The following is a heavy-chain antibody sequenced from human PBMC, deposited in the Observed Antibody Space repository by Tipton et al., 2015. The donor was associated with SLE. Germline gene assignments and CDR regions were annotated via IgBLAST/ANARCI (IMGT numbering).Heavy chain of an antibody. CDR2: ISTSSGTT. CDR1: GFTFNSYA. J-gene: IGHJ4*02. V-gene: IGHV3-23*01. D-gene: IGHD3-22*01. CDR3: AKDGPYYYDSSGYSYYFDY. Sequence: SLRLSCAASGFTFNSYAMSWVRQAPGKGLEWVSVISTSSGTTYYADSVKGRFTISRDNSKNTLYLQMNSLRAEDTAVYYCAKDGPYYYDSSGYSYYFDYWGQGTLVTVSS.